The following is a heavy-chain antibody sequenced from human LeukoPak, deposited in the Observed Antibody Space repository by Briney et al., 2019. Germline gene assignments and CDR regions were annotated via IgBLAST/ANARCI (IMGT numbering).Heavy chain of an antibody. CDR3: ARDGLREEWLVPGDY. D-gene: IGHD6-19*01. CDR1: GGSISSYY. V-gene: IGHV4-4*07. J-gene: IGHJ4*02. Sequence: SETLSLTCTVSGGSISSYYWSWIRQPAGKGLEWIGRIYTSGSTNYNPSLKSRVTMSVDTSKNQFSLKLSSVTAADTAVYYCARDGLREEWLVPGDYWGQGTLVTVSS. CDR2: IYTSGST.